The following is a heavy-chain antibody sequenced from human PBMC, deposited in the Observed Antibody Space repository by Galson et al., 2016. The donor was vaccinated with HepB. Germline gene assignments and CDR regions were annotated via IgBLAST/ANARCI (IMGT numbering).Heavy chain of an antibody. V-gene: IGHV3-33*01. CDR3: VAWGPRLI. Sequence: SLRLSCAVSGFTLSGHGLHWVRQAPGKGLEWVAIIWYDGSNKYYADSVKERFTISRDTSKNTLYLQMNSLRAEDTAVYYCVAWGPRLIWGQGTLVTVSS. D-gene: IGHD3-16*01. CDR2: IWYDGSNK. CDR1: GFTLSGHG. J-gene: IGHJ4*02.